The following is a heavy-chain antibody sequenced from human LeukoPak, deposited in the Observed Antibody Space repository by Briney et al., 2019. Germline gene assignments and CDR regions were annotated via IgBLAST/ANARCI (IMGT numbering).Heavy chain of an antibody. CDR3: ARGGPTVVTPGRAHYRDS. Sequence: GGSRRLSCAASGFSVSVNYTYWVRQAPGKGMEWDSVIYTGGDTYYTEFGMGGFTIARHSSRNTLYLQVNSLRPEDTAMYYCARGGPTVVTPGRAHYRDSWGQGTLVIVSS. CDR1: GFSVSVNY. CDR2: IYTGGDT. V-gene: IGHV3-53*04. D-gene: IGHD4-23*01. J-gene: IGHJ4*02.